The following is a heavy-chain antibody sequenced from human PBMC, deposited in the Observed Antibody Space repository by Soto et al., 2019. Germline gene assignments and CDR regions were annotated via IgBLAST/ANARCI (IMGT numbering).Heavy chain of an antibody. CDR2: IWYDGSNK. D-gene: IGHD2-15*01. CDR1: GFIVSSYG. J-gene: IGHJ4*02. CDR3: AKLQEASGLLPSHIDY. V-gene: IGHV3-33*06. Sequence: GGSLRLSCAASGFIVSSYGMHWVRQAPGKGLEWVAVIWYDGSNKYNANSVKGRFTISRDNSKNTLYLQMNSLRAEDTAVYYCAKLQEASGLLPSHIDYWGQGTLVTVSS.